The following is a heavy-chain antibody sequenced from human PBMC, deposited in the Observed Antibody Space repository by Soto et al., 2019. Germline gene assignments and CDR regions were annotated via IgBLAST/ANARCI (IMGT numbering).Heavy chain of an antibody. Sequence: PGGSLRLSCAASGFSFREYYISWVRQAPWKGLEWVSGFSGSDVGTYYADSVKGRFTVSSGSSVNTLYLQMNSLRAEDTAVYYCAKERWDGYNSLDYWGRGTLVTVCS. CDR2: FSGSDVGT. CDR1: GFSFREYY. V-gene: IGHV3-23*01. D-gene: IGHD1-1*01. CDR3: AKERWDGYNSLDY. J-gene: IGHJ4*02.